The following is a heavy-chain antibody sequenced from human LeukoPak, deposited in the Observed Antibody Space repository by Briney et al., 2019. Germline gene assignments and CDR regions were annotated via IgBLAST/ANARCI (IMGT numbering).Heavy chain of an antibody. CDR3: ARANYYYDSSGYQAPFDY. D-gene: IGHD3-22*01. V-gene: IGHV6-1*01. Sequence: SQTLSLTCAISGDSVSSNIPAWNWIRQSPSRGLEWLGRTYYRSKWYNDYAVSVKSRITINPATSKNQFSLQLNSETPEDTAVYYCARANYYYDSSGYQAPFDYGGQGPRVTVSA. CDR2: TYYRSKWYN. J-gene: IGHJ4*02. CDR1: GDSVSSNIPA.